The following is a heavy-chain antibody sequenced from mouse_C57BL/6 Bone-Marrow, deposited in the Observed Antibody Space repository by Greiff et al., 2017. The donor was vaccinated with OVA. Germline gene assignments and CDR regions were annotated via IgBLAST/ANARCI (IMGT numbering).Heavy chain of an antibody. J-gene: IGHJ2*01. D-gene: IGHD1-1*01. Sequence: EVKLMESGPGLVKPSQSLSLTCSVTGYSITSGYYWNWIRQFPGNKLEWMGYISYDGSNNYNPSLKNRISITRDTSKNQFFLKLNSVTTEDTATYYCARRDTTVGYYFDYWGQGTTLTVSS. CDR2: ISYDGSN. CDR1: GYSITSGYY. CDR3: ARRDTTVGYYFDY. V-gene: IGHV3-6*01.